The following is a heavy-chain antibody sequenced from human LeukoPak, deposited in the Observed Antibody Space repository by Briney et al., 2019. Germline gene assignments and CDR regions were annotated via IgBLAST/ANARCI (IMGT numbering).Heavy chain of an antibody. CDR3: ARGDCSSTICYSPMDV. J-gene: IGHJ6*03. V-gene: IGHV4-59*08. Sequence: SETLSLTCTVSGGSISSYYWSWIRQPPGKGLEWIGYIYYSGSTNYNPSLKSRVTISVDTSKNQFSLNLNSVTAADTAVYYCARGDCSSTICYSPMDVWGKGTTVTVSS. D-gene: IGHD2-2*01. CDR1: GGSISSYY. CDR2: IYYSGST.